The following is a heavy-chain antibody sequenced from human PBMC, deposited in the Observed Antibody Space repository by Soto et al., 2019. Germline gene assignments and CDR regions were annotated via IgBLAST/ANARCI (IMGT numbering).Heavy chain of an antibody. J-gene: IGHJ5*02. CDR2: MNTNTNST. V-gene: IGHV1-8*01. Sequence: QVQLVQSGAEAKRPGASVKVSCKASGYTFTTHDIHWVRQAPGQGLEWMGWMNTNTNSTDCAQKFQGRVTLTWNTSKSTAYLELRRLKFADTAVYYGAREVVEVVETTSLWFDPWGQGTLVTVSS. CDR3: AREVVEVVETTSLWFDP. D-gene: IGHD2-15*01. CDR1: GYTFTTHD.